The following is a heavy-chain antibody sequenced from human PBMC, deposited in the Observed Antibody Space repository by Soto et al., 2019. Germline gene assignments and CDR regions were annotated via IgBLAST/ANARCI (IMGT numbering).Heavy chain of an antibody. Sequence: GGSLRLSCAASGFTFSSYAMSWVRQAPGKGLEWVSAISGSGGSTYYADSVKGRFTISRDNSKNTLYLQMNSLRAEDTAVYYCAKGASRWGSCGSDVDYWGQGTLVTVSS. D-gene: IGHD3-16*01. V-gene: IGHV3-23*01. CDR3: AKGASRWGSCGSDVDY. CDR1: GFTFSSYA. J-gene: IGHJ4*02. CDR2: ISGSGGST.